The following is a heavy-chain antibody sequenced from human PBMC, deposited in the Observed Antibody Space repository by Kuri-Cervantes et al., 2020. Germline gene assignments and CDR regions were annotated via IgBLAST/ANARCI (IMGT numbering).Heavy chain of an antibody. CDR2: INPSGGST. CDR1: GYTFTSYY. D-gene: IGHD2-2*03. Sequence: ASVKVSCKASGYTFTSYYMHWVRQAPGQGLEWMGIINPSGGSTSYAQKFQGRVTMTRDTSTSTVYMELSSLRSEDTAVYYCARDPGYCSSTSCYEDYYYYMDVWGEGTTVTVSS. CDR3: ARDPGYCSSTSCYEDYYYYMDV. J-gene: IGHJ6*03. V-gene: IGHV1-46*01.